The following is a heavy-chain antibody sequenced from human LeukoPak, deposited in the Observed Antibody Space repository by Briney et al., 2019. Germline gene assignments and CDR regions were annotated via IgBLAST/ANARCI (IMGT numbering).Heavy chain of an antibody. V-gene: IGHV3-72*01. Sequence: GGSLRLSCAASGVTLSDHHVDWVRQAPGKGLEWIGRTRDKARSYRTEYAASVDGRFSISRDDSKDAVYLQMNSLKTEDTAVYYCARDGGEGDNSAFDIWGQGTVVTVS. D-gene: IGHD3-16*01. J-gene: IGHJ3*02. CDR2: TRDKARSYRT. CDR3: ARDGGEGDNSAFDI. CDR1: GVTLSDHH.